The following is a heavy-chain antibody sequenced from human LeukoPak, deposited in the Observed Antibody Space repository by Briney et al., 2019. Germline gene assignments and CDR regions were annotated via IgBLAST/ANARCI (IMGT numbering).Heavy chain of an antibody. CDR3: ARDYYGDYYFDY. Sequence: GGSLRLSCAASGFALSSYVMSWVRQAPGKRLEWVSSISSSTSTIHYADSVKGRFTIFRDNAKNSLYLQMNSLRAEDTAVYFCARDYYGDYYFDYRGQGTLVTISS. V-gene: IGHV3-48*01. CDR2: ISSSTSTI. CDR1: GFALSSYV. J-gene: IGHJ4*02. D-gene: IGHD4-17*01.